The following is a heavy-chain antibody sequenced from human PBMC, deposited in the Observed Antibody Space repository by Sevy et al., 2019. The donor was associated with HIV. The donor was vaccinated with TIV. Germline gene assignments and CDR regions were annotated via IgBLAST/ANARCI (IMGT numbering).Heavy chain of an antibody. D-gene: IGHD2-15*01. Sequence: GGSLRLSCAASGFTFSDYYMSWIRQAPGKGLEWVSGISGSGGSTYYADSLKGRFTIFRDNSKSTVHLQMNSLRAEDTAVYYCAKGDRTFYGLDVWGQGTTVTVSS. CDR1: GFTFSDYY. J-gene: IGHJ6*02. V-gene: IGHV3-23*01. CDR2: ISGSGGST. CDR3: AKGDRTFYGLDV.